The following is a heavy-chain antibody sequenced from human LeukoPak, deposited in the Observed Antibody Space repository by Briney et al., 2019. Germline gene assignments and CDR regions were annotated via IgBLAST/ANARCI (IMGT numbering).Heavy chain of an antibody. J-gene: IGHJ6*03. Sequence: SETLSLTCTVSGGSISSSSYYWGWIRQPPGKGLEWIGEINHSGSTNYNPSLKSRVTISVDTSKNQFSLKLSSVTAADTAVYYCASFRSGSYYYYYMDVWGKGTTVTISS. CDR2: INHSGST. V-gene: IGHV4-39*07. CDR1: GGSISSSSYY. D-gene: IGHD3-10*01. CDR3: ASFRSGSYYYYYMDV.